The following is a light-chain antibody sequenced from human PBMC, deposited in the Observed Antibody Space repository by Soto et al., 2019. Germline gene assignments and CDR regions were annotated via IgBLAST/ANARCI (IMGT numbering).Light chain of an antibody. J-gene: IGKJ4*01. Sequence: EIVLTQSPATLSLSPGERATLSCRASLNINNFLAWYQQRPGQVPRLLIYDASNRATGVPARFSGSGSGTDFTLTISNLEPKDFAVYYCQQRRNWPITFGGGTKVEIK. CDR1: LNINNF. CDR3: QQRRNWPIT. CDR2: DAS. V-gene: IGKV3-11*01.